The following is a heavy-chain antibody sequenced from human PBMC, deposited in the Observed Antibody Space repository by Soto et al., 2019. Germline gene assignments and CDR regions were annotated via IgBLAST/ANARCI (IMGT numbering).Heavy chain of an antibody. V-gene: IGHV3-7*01. CDR2: IKQDVSEK. D-gene: IGHD3-3*01. CDR3: ARDQDDSSDAFDI. CDR1: GITFSNYW. Sequence: EVHLVESGGGLVQPGGSLRLSCAASGITFSNYWMTWVRQAPGKGLEWVANIKQDVSEKYYVDSVKGRFTISRDNAKNSLYLQMNSLRAEDTAVYYCARDQDDSSDAFDIWGQGTMVTVSS. J-gene: IGHJ3*02.